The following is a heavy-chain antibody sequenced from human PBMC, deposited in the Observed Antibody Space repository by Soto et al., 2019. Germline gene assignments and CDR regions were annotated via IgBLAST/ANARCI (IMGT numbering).Heavy chain of an antibody. J-gene: IGHJ6*02. CDR2: RHKYDNGK. CDR3: AAGHDAVVQAGRRENHYYFRMGG. D-gene: IGHD2-8*01. V-gene: IGHV3-7*03. Sequence: WWSLRLSCAASGPTFSNYWMNWVRQASGKGLQWVAQRHKYDNGKHYVHSVKDPFTFFRDNAQNSLLLQMSSLNSDDTAVYYCAAGHDAVVQAGRRENHYYFRMGGWDQGTTVTVSS. CDR1: GPTFSNYW.